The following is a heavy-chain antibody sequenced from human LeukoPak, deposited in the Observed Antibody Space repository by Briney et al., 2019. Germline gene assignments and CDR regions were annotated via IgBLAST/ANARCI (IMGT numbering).Heavy chain of an antibody. CDR1: GFTFSSYA. J-gene: IGHJ4*02. Sequence: GGSLRLSCAASGFTFSSYAMSWVRQAPGRGLEWVSTILGSGRSTYYADSVKGRFTVSRDNSKNTLYLQMNSLTAEDTALYYCAKFRGPSSGWFFDYWGQGTLVTVSS. CDR3: AKFRGPSSGWFFDY. V-gene: IGHV3-23*01. D-gene: IGHD6-19*01. CDR2: ILGSGRST.